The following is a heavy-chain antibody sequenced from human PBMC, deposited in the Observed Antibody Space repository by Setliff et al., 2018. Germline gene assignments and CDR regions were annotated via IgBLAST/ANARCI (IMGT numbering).Heavy chain of an antibody. CDR3: ARDAAFGGSSWYYYGMDV. D-gene: IGHD6-13*01. V-gene: IGHV4-4*07. Sequence: SETLSLTCTVSGGSINSYYWSWIRQPAGKGLEWIGRIYTSGSTNYNPSLKSRITMSIDTSKNQLSLKLSSVTAADTAVYYCARDAAFGGSSWYYYGMDVWGQGTKVTVSS. CDR2: IYTSGST. CDR1: GGSINSYY. J-gene: IGHJ6*02.